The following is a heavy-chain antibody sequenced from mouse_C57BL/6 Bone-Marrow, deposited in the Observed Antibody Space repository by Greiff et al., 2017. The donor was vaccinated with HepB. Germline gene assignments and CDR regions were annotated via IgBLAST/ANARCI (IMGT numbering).Heavy chain of an antibody. CDR3: ARLITTSDY. D-gene: IGHD1-1*01. V-gene: IGHV1-69*01. CDR1: GYTFTSYW. CDR2: IDPSDSYT. Sequence: QVQLQQPGAELVMPGASVRLSCKASGYTFTSYWMHWVKQRPGQGLEWIGEIDPSDSYTNYNQKFKGKSTLTVDKSSSTAYMQLSSLTSEDSAVYYCARLITTSDYWGQGTTLTVSS. J-gene: IGHJ2*01.